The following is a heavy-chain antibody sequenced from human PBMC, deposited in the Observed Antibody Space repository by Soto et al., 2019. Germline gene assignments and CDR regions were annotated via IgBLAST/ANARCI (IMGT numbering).Heavy chain of an antibody. J-gene: IGHJ5*02. V-gene: IGHV4-34*01. Sequence: ETLSLTCAVYGGSFSGYYWSWIRQPPGKGLEWIGEINHSGSTNYNPSLESRVTISVDTSKNQFSLKLSSVTAADTAVYYCARGVRVSRGSLWAAAILTSWFDPWGQGTLVTVYS. CDR2: INHSGST. CDR3: ARGVRVSRGSLWAAAILTSWFDP. CDR1: GGSFSGYY. D-gene: IGHD2-2*02.